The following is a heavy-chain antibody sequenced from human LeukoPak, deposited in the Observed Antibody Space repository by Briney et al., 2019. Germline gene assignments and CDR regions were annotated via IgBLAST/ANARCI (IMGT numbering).Heavy chain of an antibody. D-gene: IGHD5-18*01. Sequence: SQTLSLTCTVSGGSISSGGYYWSWIRQPPGKGLEWIGYIYHSGSTYYNPSLKSRVTISVDRSKNQFSLKLSSVTAADTAVYYCARRGGYSYGSSWAFDIWGQGTMVTVSS. CDR2: IYHSGST. J-gene: IGHJ3*02. V-gene: IGHV4-30-2*01. CDR3: ARRGGYSYGSSWAFDI. CDR1: GGSISSGGYY.